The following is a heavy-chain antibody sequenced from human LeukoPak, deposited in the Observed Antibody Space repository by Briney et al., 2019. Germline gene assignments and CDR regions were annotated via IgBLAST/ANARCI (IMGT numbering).Heavy chain of an antibody. Sequence: ASVKVSCKASGYTFTGYYMHWVRQAPGQGLEWMGWINPDIGATNYAQKFQGRVTMTRDTSIVTAYMELGRLGSDDTAVYYCAVNQVDGTGIFDPWGQGTLVTVSS. CDR2: INPDIGAT. CDR1: GYTFTGYY. J-gene: IGHJ5*02. V-gene: IGHV1-2*02. D-gene: IGHD1-14*01. CDR3: AVNQVDGTGIFDP.